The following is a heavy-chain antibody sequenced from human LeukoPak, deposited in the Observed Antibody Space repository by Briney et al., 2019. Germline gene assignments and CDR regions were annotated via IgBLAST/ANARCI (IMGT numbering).Heavy chain of an antibody. CDR3: ARGLDIVVVPAATVDY. J-gene: IGHJ4*02. CDR1: GFTFSSYG. Sequence: PGGSLRLSCAASGFTFSSYGMHWVRQAPGKGLEWGSVIWYDGSNKYYADSVKGRFTISRDNSKNTLYLQMNSLRAEDTAVYYCARGLDIVVVPAATVDYWGQGTLVTVSS. V-gene: IGHV3-33*01. CDR2: IWYDGSNK. D-gene: IGHD2-2*03.